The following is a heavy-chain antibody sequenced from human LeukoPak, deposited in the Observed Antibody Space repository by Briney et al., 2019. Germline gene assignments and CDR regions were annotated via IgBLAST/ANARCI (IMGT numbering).Heavy chain of an antibody. V-gene: IGHV4-39*01. CDR1: GDSFSRNTYS. CDR3: ARRGSMGGSFVGAFDI. J-gene: IGHJ3*02. Sequence: SETLSLTCTVSGDSFSRNTYSWGWIRQPPGKGLEWIGSIYYTGRTFYNPSLKSRVTISVDTSKNQFSLKLSSVTAADTAVYYCARRGSMGGSFVGAFDIWGQGTMVTVSS. CDR2: IYYTGRT. D-gene: IGHD1-26*01.